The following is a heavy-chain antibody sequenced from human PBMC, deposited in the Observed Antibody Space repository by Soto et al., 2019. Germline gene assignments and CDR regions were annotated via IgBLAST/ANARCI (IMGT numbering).Heavy chain of an antibody. Sequence: ASVKVSCKASGYTFTGYYIHWVRQAPGQGLEWMGWINPNSGNTGYAQKFQGRVTMTRNTSISTAYMELSSLRSEDTAVYYCARGDSSSYYYYGMDVWGQGTTVTVSS. CDR1: GYTFTGYY. CDR2: INPNSGNT. D-gene: IGHD6-19*01. CDR3: ARGDSSSYYYYGMDV. V-gene: IGHV1-8*02. J-gene: IGHJ6*02.